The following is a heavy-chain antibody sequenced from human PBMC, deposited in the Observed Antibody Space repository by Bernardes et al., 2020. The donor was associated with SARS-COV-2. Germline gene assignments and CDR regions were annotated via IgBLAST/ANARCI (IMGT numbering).Heavy chain of an antibody. CDR3: ARNGDGYNLVGFDF. Sequence: GSLRLSCAASGLIFSNFDMNWIRQAPGKGLEWISYISRSGSRLYYADSVKGRFIVSRDNAKNSLYLQMTSLRAEDTAVYYCARNGDGYNLVGFDFWGQGTLLTVSS. D-gene: IGHD5-12*01. CDR2: ISRSGSRL. J-gene: IGHJ4*02. V-gene: IGHV3-48*03. CDR1: GLIFSNFD.